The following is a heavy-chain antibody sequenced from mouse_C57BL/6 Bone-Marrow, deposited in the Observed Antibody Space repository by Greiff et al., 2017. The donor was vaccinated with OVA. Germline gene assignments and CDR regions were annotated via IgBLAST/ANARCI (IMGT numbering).Heavy chain of an antibody. Sequence: VQLQQPGAELVRPGSSVKLSCKASGYTFTSYWMHWVKQRPIQGLEWIGNIDTSDSETNYTQKFKDKATLTVDKSSSTAYMQLSSLTSEDSAVYYCARGGGYYYAMDYWGQGTSVTVSS. CDR2: IDTSDSET. CDR1: GYTFTSYW. V-gene: IGHV1-52*01. J-gene: IGHJ4*01. CDR3: ARGGGYYYAMDY.